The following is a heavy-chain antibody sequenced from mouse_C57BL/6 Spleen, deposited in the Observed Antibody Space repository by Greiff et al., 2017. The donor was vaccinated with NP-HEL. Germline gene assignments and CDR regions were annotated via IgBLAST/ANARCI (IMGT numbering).Heavy chain of an antibody. Sequence: EVQGVESGEGLVKPGGSLKLSCAASGFTFSSYAMSWVRQTPEKRLEWVAYISSGGDYIYYADTVKGRFTISRDNARNTLYLQMSSLKSEDTAMYYCTRDGDYYGSSHGFAYWGQGTLVTVSA. CDR2: ISSGGDYI. D-gene: IGHD1-1*01. CDR1: GFTFSSYA. J-gene: IGHJ3*01. V-gene: IGHV5-9-1*02. CDR3: TRDGDYYGSSHGFAY.